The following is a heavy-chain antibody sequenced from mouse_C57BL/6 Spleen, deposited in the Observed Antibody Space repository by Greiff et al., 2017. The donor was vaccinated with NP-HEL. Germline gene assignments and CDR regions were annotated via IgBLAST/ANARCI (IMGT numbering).Heavy chain of an antibody. CDR1: GYAFSSSW. D-gene: IGHD2-1*01. CDR3: ARKGIYYGNYEEFAY. CDR2: IYPGDGDT. J-gene: IGHJ3*01. V-gene: IGHV1-82*01. Sequence: VQLQQSGPELVKPGASVKISCKASGYAFSSSWMNWVKQRPGKGLEWIGRIYPGDGDTNYNGKFKGKATLTADKSSSTAYMQLSSLTSEDSAVYFCARKGIYYGNYEEFAYWGQGTLVTVSA.